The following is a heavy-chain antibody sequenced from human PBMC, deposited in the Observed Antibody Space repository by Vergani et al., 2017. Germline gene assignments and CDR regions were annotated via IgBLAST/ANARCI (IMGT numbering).Heavy chain of an antibody. J-gene: IGHJ6*02. D-gene: IGHD5-12*01. Sequence: EVQLVESGGGIVKPGGSLRLSCVASGFSFRNAWMNWVRRTPGKGLEWVGRIKSTFDRGTTDYAAAVKGRFTISRDDSKNTLFLQMNGLSAGDTAVYYCAKANPRNSGYDYLYYYHAMDVWGQGTTVTVSS. CDR3: AKANPRNSGYDYLYYYHAMDV. V-gene: IGHV3-15*07. CDR2: IKSTFDRGTT. CDR1: GFSFRNAW.